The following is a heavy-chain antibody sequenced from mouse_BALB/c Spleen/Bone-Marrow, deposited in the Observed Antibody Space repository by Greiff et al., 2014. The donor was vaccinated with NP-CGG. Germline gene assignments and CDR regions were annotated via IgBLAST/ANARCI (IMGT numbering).Heavy chain of an antibody. V-gene: IGHV1-31*01. CDR1: GYSFTAYY. D-gene: IGHD2-1*01. J-gene: IGHJ3*01. CDR3: ARKGNYGWFAY. Sequence: EVQLQQSGPELVKPGASVKISCKASGYSFTAYYIHWVKQSHVKSLEWIGRINPYNGATSYNQNFKDKASLTVDKSSSTAYMELHSLTSEDSAVYYCARKGNYGWFAYWGQGTLDTVSA. CDR2: INPYNGAT.